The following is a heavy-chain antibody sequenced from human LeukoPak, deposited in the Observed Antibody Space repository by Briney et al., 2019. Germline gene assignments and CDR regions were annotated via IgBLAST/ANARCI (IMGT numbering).Heavy chain of an antibody. D-gene: IGHD3-22*01. CDR2: IRYDGSNK. V-gene: IGHV3-30*02. J-gene: IGHJ4*02. Sequence: GGSLRLSCAASGFTFSSYGIHWVRQAPGKGLEWVAFIRYDGSNKYYADSVKGRFTISRDNSKNTLYLQMNSLRAEDTAVYYCAKDYYDSSGLGYWGQGTLVTVSS. CDR3: AKDYYDSSGLGY. CDR1: GFTFSSYG.